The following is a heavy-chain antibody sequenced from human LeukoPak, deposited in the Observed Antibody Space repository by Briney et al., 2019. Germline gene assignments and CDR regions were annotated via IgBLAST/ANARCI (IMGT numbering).Heavy chain of an antibody. CDR2: IYYSGST. CDR3: ARGSYKWNESWFDP. J-gene: IGHJ5*02. V-gene: IGHV4-59*05. CDR1: GGSISSYY. Sequence: SETLSLTCTVSGGSISSYYWSWIRQPAGQGLEWFGRIYYSGSTYYNPSLKSRVTISVDTSKNPFSLKLSSVTAADTAVYYCARGSYKWNESWFDPWGQGTLVTVSS. D-gene: IGHD1-20*01.